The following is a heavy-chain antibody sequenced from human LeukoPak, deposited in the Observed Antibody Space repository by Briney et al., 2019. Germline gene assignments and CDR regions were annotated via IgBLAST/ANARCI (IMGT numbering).Heavy chain of an antibody. Sequence: PGGSLRLSCEASGFIFSNYGMNWVRQAPGKGLEWVSYISSSGSTIYYADSVKGRFTISRDNAKNSLYLQMNSLRAEDTAVYYCARDLWFGERDYWGQGTLVTVSS. CDR1: GFIFSNYG. J-gene: IGHJ4*02. D-gene: IGHD3-10*01. CDR2: ISSSGSTI. CDR3: ARDLWFGERDY. V-gene: IGHV3-48*04.